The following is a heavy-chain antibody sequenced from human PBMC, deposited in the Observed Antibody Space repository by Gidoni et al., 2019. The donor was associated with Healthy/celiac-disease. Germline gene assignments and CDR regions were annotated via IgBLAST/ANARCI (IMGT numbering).Heavy chain of an antibody. D-gene: IGHD3-10*01. Sequence: QVQLVESGGGVVQPGRSLRLSCAASGFPFSSYGMHWVRQAPGKGLEWVAVIWYDGSNKYYADSVKGRFTISRDNSKNTLYLQMNSLRAEDTAVYYCARPGVRGVILDYWGQGTLVTVSS. CDR1: GFPFSSYG. V-gene: IGHV3-33*01. J-gene: IGHJ4*02. CDR2: IWYDGSNK. CDR3: ARPGVRGVILDY.